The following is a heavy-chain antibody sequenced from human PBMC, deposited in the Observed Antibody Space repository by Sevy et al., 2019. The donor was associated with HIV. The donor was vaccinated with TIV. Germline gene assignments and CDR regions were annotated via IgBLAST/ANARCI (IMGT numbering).Heavy chain of an antibody. V-gene: IGHV3-30-3*01. CDR1: GFTFSSYA. CDR3: AREGYGDFDFDY. CDR2: ISYDGSNK. D-gene: IGHD4-17*01. Sequence: GGYLRLSCAASGFTFSSYAMHWVRQAPGKGLEWVAVISYDGSNKYYADSVKGRFTISRDNSKNTLYLQMNSLRAEDTAVYYCAREGYGDFDFDYWGQGTTVTVSS. J-gene: IGHJ4*02.